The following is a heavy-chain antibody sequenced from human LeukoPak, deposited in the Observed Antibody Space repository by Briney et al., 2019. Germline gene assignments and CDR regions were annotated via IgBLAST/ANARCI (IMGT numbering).Heavy chain of an antibody. J-gene: IGHJ4*02. V-gene: IGHV4-59*08. D-gene: IGHD1-26*01. Sequence: SETLSLTCTVSGGSISFYYWSWIRQPPGKGLECIGYISYSGSTNYNSSLKSRVTIPVDTSKNQFSLKLSSVTAADTAVYYCARHGSGSWYLEYWGQGTLVTVSS. CDR2: ISYSGST. CDR1: GGSISFYY. CDR3: ARHGSGSWYLEY.